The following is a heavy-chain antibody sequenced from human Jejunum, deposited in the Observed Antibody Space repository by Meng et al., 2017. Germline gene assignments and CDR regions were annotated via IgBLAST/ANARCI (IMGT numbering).Heavy chain of an antibody. CDR2: ISGDGSST. J-gene: IGHJ4*02. Sequence: EVQLVESGGGVVPPGGSLRLSCEGSGFTFSSYWMHWVRQAPGKGLGWVSRISGDGSSTTYADSVKGRFTISRDNAKNTLYLEMNSLRAEDTAVYYCVRATSWNYITFDSWGQGTLVTVSS. D-gene: IGHD1-7*01. V-gene: IGHV3-74*01. CDR3: VRATSWNYITFDS. CDR1: GFTFSSYW.